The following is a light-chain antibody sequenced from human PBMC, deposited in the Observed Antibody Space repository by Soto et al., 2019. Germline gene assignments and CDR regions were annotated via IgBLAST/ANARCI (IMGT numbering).Light chain of an antibody. V-gene: IGLV2-8*01. Sequence: QSALTQPPSASGSPGQSVTISCTGTSSDVGGYNYVSWYQQHPGKAPKLMISEVSKRPSGVPDRFSGSKSGNTASLTVSGLQAEDEADYYCSSYAGSNNFVFGTGTKVTVL. J-gene: IGLJ1*01. CDR3: SSYAGSNNFV. CDR1: SSDVGGYNY. CDR2: EVS.